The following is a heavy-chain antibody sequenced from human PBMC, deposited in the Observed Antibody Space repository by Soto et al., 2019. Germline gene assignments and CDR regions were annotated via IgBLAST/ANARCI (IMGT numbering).Heavy chain of an antibody. Sequence: NPSETLSLTCTVSGGSISSYYWSWIRQPPGKGLEWIGYIYYSGSTNYNPSLKSRVTISVDTSKNQFSLKLSSVTAADTAVYYCASVGVSGYYDILTGYPNLSNYYYYMDVWGKGTTVTVSS. D-gene: IGHD3-9*01. V-gene: IGHV4-59*08. J-gene: IGHJ6*03. CDR2: IYYSGST. CDR3: ASVGVSGYYDILTGYPNLSNYYYYMDV. CDR1: GGSISSYY.